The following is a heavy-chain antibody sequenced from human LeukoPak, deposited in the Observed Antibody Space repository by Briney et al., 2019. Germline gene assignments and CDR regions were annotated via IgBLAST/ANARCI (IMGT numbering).Heavy chain of an antibody. Sequence: GGSLRLSCAASGFTFSSYAMSWVRQAPGKGLEWVSAISGSGGGTYYADSVKGRFTISRDNSKNSLFLQMNSLRAEDAAVYYCARTKGGYSRSCYDYWGQGTLVTVSS. V-gene: IGHV3-23*01. CDR3: ARTKGGYSRSCYDY. J-gene: IGHJ4*02. D-gene: IGHD6-13*01. CDR2: ISGSGGGT. CDR1: GFTFSSYA.